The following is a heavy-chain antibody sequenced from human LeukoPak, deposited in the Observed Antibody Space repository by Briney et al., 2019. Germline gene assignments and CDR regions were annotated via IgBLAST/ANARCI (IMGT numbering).Heavy chain of an antibody. V-gene: IGHV4-39*01. Sequence: SETLSLTCAVSGGSISSSSHYWGWIRQPPGKRLEWIGSIYYSGSTYYNPSLKSRVTISVDTSKNQFSLRLSTVTAADMAVYFCARLGYSVSWTDCWGQGTLVTVSS. CDR1: GGSISSSSHY. CDR2: IYYSGST. J-gene: IGHJ4*02. D-gene: IGHD6-13*01. CDR3: ARLGYSVSWTDC.